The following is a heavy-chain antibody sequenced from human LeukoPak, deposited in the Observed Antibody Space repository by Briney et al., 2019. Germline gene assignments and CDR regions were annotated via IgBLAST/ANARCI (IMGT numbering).Heavy chain of an antibody. V-gene: IGHV3-30-3*01. CDR1: GFTFSSYA. CDR3: AGERSPLWAFDI. J-gene: IGHJ3*02. Sequence: PGRSLRLSCAASGFTFSSYAMHWVRQAPGKGLEWVAVISYDGSNKYYADSVKGRFTISRDNSKNTLYLQMNSLRGEDTAVYYCAGERSPLWAFDIWGQGTMVTVSS. D-gene: IGHD3-16*01. CDR2: ISYDGSNK.